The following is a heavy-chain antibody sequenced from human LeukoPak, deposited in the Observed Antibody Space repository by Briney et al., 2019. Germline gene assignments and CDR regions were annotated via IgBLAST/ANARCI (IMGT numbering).Heavy chain of an antibody. V-gene: IGHV3-48*04. CDR1: GFTFSRYT. Sequence: GGSLRLSCAASGFTFSRYTMNWLRQAPGKGLEWVSYISNSGTTIFYADSVRGRFTISRDNAKNSLFLQMNSLRAEDTAVYYCASVACSAVTCFGFLFFDYWGQGTLVTVSS. D-gene: IGHD2-15*01. J-gene: IGHJ4*02. CDR3: ASVACSAVTCFGFLFFDY. CDR2: ISNSGTTI.